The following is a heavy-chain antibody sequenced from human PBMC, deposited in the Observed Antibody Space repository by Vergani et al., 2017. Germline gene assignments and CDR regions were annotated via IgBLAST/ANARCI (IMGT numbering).Heavy chain of an antibody. D-gene: IGHD6-19*01. CDR2: ISGSGGST. Sequence: EVQLVETGGGLIQPGGSLRLSCAASGFTFSSYAMSWVRQAPGKGLEWVSAISGSGGSTYYADSVKGRFTISRDNSKNTLYLQMNSLRAEDTAVYYCAKDLRYSSGWNGVYWGQGTLVTVSS. CDR3: AKDLRYSSGWNGVY. CDR1: GFTFSSYA. J-gene: IGHJ4*02. V-gene: IGHV3-23*04.